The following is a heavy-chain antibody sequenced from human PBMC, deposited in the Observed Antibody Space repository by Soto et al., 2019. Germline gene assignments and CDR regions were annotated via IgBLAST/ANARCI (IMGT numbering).Heavy chain of an antibody. Sequence: QVQLVESGGGVVQPGRSLRLSCAASGFTFSSYSMHWVRQAPGKGLEWVAVIWYDGSNKYYADSVKGRFTISRDNSKNTLYLQMNSLRAEDTAVYYCATHGAAAPYYYYYGMDVWGQGTTVTVSS. V-gene: IGHV3-33*01. J-gene: IGHJ6*02. CDR3: ATHGAAAPYYYYYGMDV. CDR1: GFTFSSYS. CDR2: IWYDGSNK. D-gene: IGHD6-13*01.